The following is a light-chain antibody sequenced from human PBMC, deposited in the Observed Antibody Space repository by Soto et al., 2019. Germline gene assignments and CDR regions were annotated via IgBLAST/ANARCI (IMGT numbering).Light chain of an antibody. CDR1: QSISGW. CDR3: QQYDSYPIT. Sequence: DIQMTQSPSSVSASVGDRVTITCRASQSISGWLAWYQQKAGKAPKLLIYAASSLHSGVPSRFSGSGFGTDFTLIINSLQPDDFATYFCQQYDSYPITFGQGTRLEIK. V-gene: IGKV1-5*03. CDR2: AAS. J-gene: IGKJ5*01.